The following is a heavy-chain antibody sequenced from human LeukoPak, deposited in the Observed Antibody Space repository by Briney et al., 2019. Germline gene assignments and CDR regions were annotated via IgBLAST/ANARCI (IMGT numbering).Heavy chain of an antibody. D-gene: IGHD2-15*01. Sequence: GGSLRPSCAASGFTAGSNYMSWVRQAPGRGREWVSAIIGMGGSTYYADSGKGRFTISRDNSKNTLYLQMNSLRAEDTAVYYCAKDCSGGSCYSGPKAPYYYYGMDVWGQGTTVTVSS. CDR2: IIGMGGST. CDR1: GFTAGSNY. V-gene: IGHV3-23*01. J-gene: IGHJ6*02. CDR3: AKDCSGGSCYSGPKAPYYYYGMDV.